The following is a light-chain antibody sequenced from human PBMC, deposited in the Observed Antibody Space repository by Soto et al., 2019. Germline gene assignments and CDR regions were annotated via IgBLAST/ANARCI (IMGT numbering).Light chain of an antibody. CDR3: EQYGSLPWT. Sequence: EIVLTQSPGTLSLSPGERATLSCRASQSLSDNYLAWYQQKSDQAPRLLIYSTSSRAPGIPDRFSGSGSGTAFTLTISRLEPEDFAVYHCEQYGSLPWTFGQGTKLEI. CDR1: QSLSDNY. CDR2: STS. J-gene: IGKJ1*01. V-gene: IGKV3-20*01.